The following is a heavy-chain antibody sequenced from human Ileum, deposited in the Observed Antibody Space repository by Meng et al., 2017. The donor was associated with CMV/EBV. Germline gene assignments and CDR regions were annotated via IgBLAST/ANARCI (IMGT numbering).Heavy chain of an antibody. CDR1: GDSVSCKYIT. CDR3: ARATSGRFDY. D-gene: IGHD1-26*01. Sequence: DISGDSVSCKYITWNWSRQSPSRGLEWLGRTYYRSKWSNDYEESMKSRITINPDTSKNQFSLQLNSVSPEDTAVYYCARATSGRFDYWGQGTLVTVSS. CDR2: TYYRSKWSN. V-gene: IGHV6-1*01. J-gene: IGHJ4*02.